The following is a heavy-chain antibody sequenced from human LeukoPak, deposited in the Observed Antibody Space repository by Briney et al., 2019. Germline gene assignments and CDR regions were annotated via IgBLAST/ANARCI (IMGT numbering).Heavy chain of an antibody. J-gene: IGHJ3*02. CDR2: ISWNSGSI. D-gene: IGHD6-13*01. CDR3: ALIAAAGDDAFDI. Sequence: GGSLRLSCAASGFTFDDYAMHWVRQAPGKGLEWVSGISWNSGSIGYADSAKGRFTISRDNAKNSLYLQMNSLRAEDMALYYCALIAAAGDDAFDIWGQGTMVTVSS. CDR1: GFTFDDYA. V-gene: IGHV3-9*03.